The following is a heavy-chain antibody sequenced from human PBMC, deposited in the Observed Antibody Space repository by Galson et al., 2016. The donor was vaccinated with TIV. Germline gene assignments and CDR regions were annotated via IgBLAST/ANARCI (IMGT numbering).Heavy chain of an antibody. V-gene: IGHV3-33*01. Sequence: SLRLSCAASGFTFSTYGMHWVRQAPGKGLEWVAFMWFDGRNLDYADSVKGRFTISRDNSKNTLYLQINSLSAEDTAVYYCAREGHYSRSSPGYYFDYWGQGTLVTVSP. CDR2: MWFDGRNL. CDR3: AREGHYSRSSPGYYFDY. D-gene: IGHD6-6*01. J-gene: IGHJ4*02. CDR1: GFTFSTYG.